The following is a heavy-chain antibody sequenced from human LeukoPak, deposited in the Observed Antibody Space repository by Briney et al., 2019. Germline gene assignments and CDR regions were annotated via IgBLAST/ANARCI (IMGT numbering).Heavy chain of an antibody. D-gene: IGHD4-23*01. CDR2: IYSGGST. CDR1: GFNVSSNY. J-gene: IGHJ4*02. Sequence: GSLRLSCAASGFNVSSNYMSWVRQAPGKGLEWVSDIYSGGSTYYAESVKGRFTISRDNSKNTLYLQMNSLRAEDTAVYYCARDPDGGNSADYWGQGTLVTVSS. V-gene: IGHV3-53*01. CDR3: ARDPDGGNSADY.